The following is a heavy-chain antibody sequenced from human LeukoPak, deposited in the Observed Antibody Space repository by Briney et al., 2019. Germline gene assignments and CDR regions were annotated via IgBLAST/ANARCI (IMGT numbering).Heavy chain of an antibody. D-gene: IGHD4-17*01. Sequence: ASVKVSCKASGYTFTSYDINWVRQAPGQGLEWMGWMNPNSGNTGYAQKFQGRVTITRNTSISTAYMELSSLRSEDTAVYYCARGPRYGDYRKLLDYWGQGTLVTVSS. CDR3: ARGPRYGDYRKLLDY. V-gene: IGHV1-8*01. J-gene: IGHJ4*02. CDR1: GYTFTSYD. CDR2: MNPNSGNT.